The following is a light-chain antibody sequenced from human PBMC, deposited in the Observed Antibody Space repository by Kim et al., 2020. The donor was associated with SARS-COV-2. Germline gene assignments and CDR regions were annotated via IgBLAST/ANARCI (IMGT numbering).Light chain of an antibody. V-gene: IGKV3-20*01. CDR3: QQYGNLPWT. CDR1: QSVTNSY. J-gene: IGKJ1*01. Sequence: EIVLTQSPGTLSLSPGERATLSCRASQSVTNSYLAWYQQKPGQAPRLLIYGASSRATGIPDRFSGSGSGTDFTLTISRLEPKDFAVYYCQQYGNLPWTFDQGTKVDIK. CDR2: GAS.